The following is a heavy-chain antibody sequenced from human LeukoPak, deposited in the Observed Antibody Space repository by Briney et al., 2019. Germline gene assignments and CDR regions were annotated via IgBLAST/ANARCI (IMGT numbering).Heavy chain of an antibody. J-gene: IGHJ4*02. D-gene: IGHD3-22*01. Sequence: ASVKVSCKASGYTFTSYDINWVRQATGQGLEWMGWMNPNSGNTGYAQKFQGRVTITRNTSISTAYMELSSLRSEDTAVYYCAALGDSSGQMADYWGQGTLVTVSS. CDR1: GYTFTSYD. CDR2: MNPNSGNT. CDR3: AALGDSSGQMADY. V-gene: IGHV1-8*03.